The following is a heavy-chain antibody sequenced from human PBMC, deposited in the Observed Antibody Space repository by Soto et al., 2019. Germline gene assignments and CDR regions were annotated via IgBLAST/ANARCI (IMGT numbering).Heavy chain of an antibody. CDR2: ISAYNGNT. J-gene: IGHJ4*02. D-gene: IGHD3-3*01. Sequence: QVQLVQSGAEVKKPGASVKVSCKASGYTFTSYGISWVRQAPGQGLEWMGWISAYNGNTNYAQKLQGRVTMTTDTSTSTADMELRSLRSDDTAVYYCATVVEWLLTLDYFDYWGQGTLVTVSS. V-gene: IGHV1-18*01. CDR3: ATVVEWLLTLDYFDY. CDR1: GYTFTSYG.